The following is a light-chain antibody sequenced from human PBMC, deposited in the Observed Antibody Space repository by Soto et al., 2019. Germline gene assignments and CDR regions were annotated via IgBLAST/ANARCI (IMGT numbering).Light chain of an antibody. CDR1: QDISNY. V-gene: IGKV1-33*01. CDR2: DAS. J-gene: IGKJ4*01. Sequence: DIQMTQSPSSLSASVGDRVTITCQASQDISNYLNWYQQKPGKAPKLLIYDASNLATGVPSRFSGSGSGTDFTFNISSLQPEDIATYYCQQYDNLPLTFGGGTKVEIK. CDR3: QQYDNLPLT.